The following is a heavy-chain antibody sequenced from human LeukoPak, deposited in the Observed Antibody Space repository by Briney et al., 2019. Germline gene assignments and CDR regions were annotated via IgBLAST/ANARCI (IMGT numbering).Heavy chain of an antibody. CDR3: AGGYYFDY. CDR1: GGSISSYY. V-gene: IGHV4-59*12. J-gene: IGHJ4*02. D-gene: IGHD3-10*01. Sequence: SETLSLTCTVSGGSISSYYWSWIRQPPGKGLEWIGYIYNSGSTTYNPSLKSRVTISVDTSKNQFSLKLSSVTAADTAVYYCAGGYYFDYWGQGTLVTVSS. CDR2: IYNSGST.